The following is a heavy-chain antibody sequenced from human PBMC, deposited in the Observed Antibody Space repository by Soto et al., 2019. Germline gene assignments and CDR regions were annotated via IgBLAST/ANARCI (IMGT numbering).Heavy chain of an antibody. V-gene: IGHV3-23*01. CDR1: GFSFSSYA. CDR3: AKHLQYDRGSHLHY. Sequence: GGSLRLSCAASGFSFSSYAVSWVRQVPGKGLEWVSVFDGSVCHTYYTNSVKGRFTISSDNAKNTLFLQMNSLKAEDTAVYFFAKHLQYDRGSHLHYWGQGTLVTVSS. D-gene: IGHD2-8*01. CDR2: FDGSVCHT. J-gene: IGHJ4*02.